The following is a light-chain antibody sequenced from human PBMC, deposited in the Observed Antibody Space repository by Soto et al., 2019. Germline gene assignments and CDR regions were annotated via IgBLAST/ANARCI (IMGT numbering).Light chain of an antibody. V-gene: IGKV1-5*01. CDR3: QQTASAPTWT. Sequence: DIQMTQSPSILSASVGDRVTITCRASQSISSWLAWYQQKPGKAPRLLISGASSVQSGVPPRFSGSGSATHFILTISSLRLEDIATYYCQQTASAPTWTFGQGTKVDIK. CDR2: GAS. CDR1: QSISSW. J-gene: IGKJ1*01.